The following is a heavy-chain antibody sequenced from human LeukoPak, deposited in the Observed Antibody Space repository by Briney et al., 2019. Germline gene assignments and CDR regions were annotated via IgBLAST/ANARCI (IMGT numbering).Heavy chain of an antibody. J-gene: IGHJ6*02. Sequence: GGSLRLSCAASGFTFSTYAMSWVRQAPGKGLEWVSVIYSGGSTYYADSVKGRFTISRDNSKNTLYLQMNSLRAEDTAVYYCARDSRIGDYYYYGMDVWGQGTTVTVSS. CDR2: IYSGGST. V-gene: IGHV3-53*01. CDR1: GFTFSTYA. D-gene: IGHD2-15*01. CDR3: ARDSRIGDYYYYGMDV.